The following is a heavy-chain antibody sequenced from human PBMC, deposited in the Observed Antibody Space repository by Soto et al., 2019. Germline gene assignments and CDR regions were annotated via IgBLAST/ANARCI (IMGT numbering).Heavy chain of an antibody. CDR3: GKGGGFGTGAYYNVAY. J-gene: IGHJ4*02. D-gene: IGHD3-10*01. Sequence: EVQLLESGGGLVEPGGSLRLSCTASGFSFSSYAMTWVRQAPGKGLEWVSSTTDDGGRTFYADSVKGRFTISRDNSNNRLYLQMSSLGAEDTALYSCGKGGGFGTGAYYNVAYWGQGTLVTVSS. V-gene: IGHV3-23*01. CDR2: TTDDGGRT. CDR1: GFSFSSYA.